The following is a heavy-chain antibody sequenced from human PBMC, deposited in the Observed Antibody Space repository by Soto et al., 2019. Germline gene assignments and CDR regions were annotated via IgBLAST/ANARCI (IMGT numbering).Heavy chain of an antibody. D-gene: IGHD3-9*01. CDR2: ISYDGSNK. V-gene: IGHV3-30-3*01. CDR3: ARDYDILTGPIDY. Sequence: ESGGGVVQPGRSLRLSCAASGFTFSSYAMHWVRQAPGKGLEWVAVISYDGSNKYYADSVKGRFTISRDNSKNTLYLQMNSLRAEDTAVYYCARDYDILTGPIDYWGQGTLVTVSS. CDR1: GFTFSSYA. J-gene: IGHJ4*02.